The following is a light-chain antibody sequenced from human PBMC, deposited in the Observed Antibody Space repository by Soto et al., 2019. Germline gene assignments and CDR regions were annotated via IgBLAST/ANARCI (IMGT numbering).Light chain of an antibody. J-gene: IGKJ1*01. CDR3: QQANSFPWT. CDR2: GAS. Sequence: DIPMTQSPSSVSASVGDRVTITCRASQGIRSWLVWYQQKPGKAPKLLIYGASSLQSGVPSRCSGSGYGTDFTLTFTSLQPEDFAAYYGQQANSFPWTFGQGTKVEIK. CDR1: QGIRSW. V-gene: IGKV1-12*01.